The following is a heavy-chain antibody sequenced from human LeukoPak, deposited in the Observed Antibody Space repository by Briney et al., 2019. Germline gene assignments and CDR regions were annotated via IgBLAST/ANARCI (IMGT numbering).Heavy chain of an antibody. Sequence: ASVKVSCKASGYTFTSYGISWVRQAPGQGLEWMGWISAYNGNTNYAQKLQGRVTMTTDTSTSTAYMELRSLRSDDTAVYYCARSGGYSSSWYIGDAFDIWGQGTMVTVSS. D-gene: IGHD6-13*01. V-gene: IGHV1-18*01. CDR1: GYTFTSYG. CDR3: ARSGGYSSSWYIGDAFDI. CDR2: ISAYNGNT. J-gene: IGHJ3*02.